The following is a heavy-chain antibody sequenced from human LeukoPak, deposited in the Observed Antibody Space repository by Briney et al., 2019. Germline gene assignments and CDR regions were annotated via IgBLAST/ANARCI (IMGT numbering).Heavy chain of an antibody. J-gene: IGHJ3*02. Sequence: SETLSLTSTVSGGSISSYYWSWIRQPPGKGLEWIGYIYYSGSTNYNPSLKSRVTISVDTSKNQFSLKLSSVTAADTAVYYCARVTYEAGSLKLDIWGQGTMVTVSS. CDR3: ARVTYEAGSLKLDI. CDR1: GGSISSYY. V-gene: IGHV4-59*01. CDR2: IYYSGST. D-gene: IGHD3-22*01.